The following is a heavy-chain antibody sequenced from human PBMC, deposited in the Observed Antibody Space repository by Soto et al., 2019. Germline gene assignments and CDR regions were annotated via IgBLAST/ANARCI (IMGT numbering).Heavy chain of an antibody. CDR3: ARVGHEGGSSTSTLFYYYYMDV. CDR1: GGSISSGGYY. V-gene: IGHV4-31*03. CDR2: IYYSGST. D-gene: IGHD2-2*01. Sequence: SETLSLTCTVSGGSISSGGYYWSWIRQHPGKGLEWIGYIYYSGSTYYNPSLKSRVTISVDTSKNQFSLKLSSVTAADTAVYYCARVGHEGGSSTSTLFYYYYMDVWGKGTTVTVSS. J-gene: IGHJ6*03.